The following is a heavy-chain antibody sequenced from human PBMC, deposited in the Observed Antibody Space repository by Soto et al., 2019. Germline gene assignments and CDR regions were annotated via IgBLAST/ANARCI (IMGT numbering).Heavy chain of an antibody. D-gene: IGHD5-18*01. CDR1: GYTFTSYY. CDR2: INPSGGST. Sequence: ASVKVSCKASGYTFTSYYIHWVRQAPGQGLEWMGIINPSGGSTSYAQKFQGRVTMTRDTSTSTVYMELSSLRSEDTAVYYCAREEDTAMVPCYYYYGMDVWGQGTTVTVSS. CDR3: AREEDTAMVPCYYYYGMDV. V-gene: IGHV1-46*01. J-gene: IGHJ6*02.